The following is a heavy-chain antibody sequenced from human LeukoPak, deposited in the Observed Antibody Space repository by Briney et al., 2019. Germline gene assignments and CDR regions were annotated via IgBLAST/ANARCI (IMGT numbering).Heavy chain of an antibody. V-gene: IGHV4-59*01. Sequence: SETLPLTCTVYGGSISSYYWSWIRQPPGKGLEWIGYIYYSGSTNYNPSLKSRVTISVDTSKNQFSLKLSSVTAADTAVYYCARESMVYGDYVGGWFDPWGQGTLVTVSS. J-gene: IGHJ5*02. CDR2: IYYSGST. CDR3: ARESMVYGDYVGGWFDP. CDR1: GGSISSYY. D-gene: IGHD4-17*01.